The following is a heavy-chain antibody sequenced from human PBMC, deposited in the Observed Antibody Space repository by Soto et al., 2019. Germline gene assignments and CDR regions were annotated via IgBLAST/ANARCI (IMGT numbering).Heavy chain of an antibody. Sequence: LRLSCAASGFTFSSYAMSWVRQAPGKGLEWASTISGSGGSTYYADSVKGRFTISRDNSKNTPYLQMNSLRAEDTAVYYCAKGPLVGYGPNLFVSWGQGTLVTDS. CDR1: GFTFSSYA. J-gene: IGHJ5*01. D-gene: IGHD2-8*02. V-gene: IGHV3-23*01. CDR2: ISGSGGST. CDR3: AKGPLVGYGPNLFVS.